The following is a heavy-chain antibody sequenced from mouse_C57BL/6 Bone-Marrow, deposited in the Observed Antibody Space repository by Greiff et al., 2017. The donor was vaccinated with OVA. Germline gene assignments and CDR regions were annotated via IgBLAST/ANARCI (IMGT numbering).Heavy chain of an antibody. CDR2: IDPANDNT. CDR1: GFNIKNTY. CDR3: ARGNFGSSFYAMDY. J-gene: IGHJ4*01. Sequence: VQLKQSVAELVRPGASVKLSCTASGFNIKNTYMHWVKQRPEQGLEWIGRIDPANDNTKYAQKFQGKATMTADTSSNTAYLQLSSLSSEDTAVYCGARGNFGSSFYAMDYWGQGTSVTVSS. V-gene: IGHV14-3*01. D-gene: IGHD1-1*01.